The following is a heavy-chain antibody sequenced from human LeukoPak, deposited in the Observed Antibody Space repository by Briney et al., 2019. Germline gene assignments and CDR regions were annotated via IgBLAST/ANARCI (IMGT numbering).Heavy chain of an antibody. D-gene: IGHD6-6*01. Sequence: GGSLRLSCAASGFTLSSYAMSWVRQAPGKGLEWVSAISGSGGSTYYADSVKGRFTISRDNSKNTLYLQMNSLRAEDTAVYYCAKLSSVVAARGEGFDYWGQGTLVTVSS. J-gene: IGHJ4*02. CDR1: GFTLSSYA. CDR2: ISGSGGST. V-gene: IGHV3-23*01. CDR3: AKLSSVVAARGEGFDY.